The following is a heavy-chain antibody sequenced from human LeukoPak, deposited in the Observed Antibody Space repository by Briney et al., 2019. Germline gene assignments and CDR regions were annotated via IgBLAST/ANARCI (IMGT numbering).Heavy chain of an antibody. CDR1: GFTFSSYG. V-gene: IGHV3-30*03. Sequence: GGSLRLSCAASGFTFSSYGMSWVRQAPGKGLEWVAVISYDGSDKYYADSVKGRFTISRDNAKNSLYLQMNSLRAEDTALYYCARGEAPAARVDYWGQGTLVTVSS. J-gene: IGHJ4*02. CDR3: ARGEAPAARVDY. CDR2: ISYDGSDK. D-gene: IGHD2-2*01.